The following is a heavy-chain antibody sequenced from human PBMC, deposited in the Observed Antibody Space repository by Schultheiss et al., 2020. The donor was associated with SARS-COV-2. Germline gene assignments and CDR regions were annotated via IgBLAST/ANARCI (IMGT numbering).Heavy chain of an antibody. CDR3: ARGLGSIAAAGHFDY. D-gene: IGHD6-13*01. CDR1: GYTFTSYD. J-gene: IGHJ4*02. Sequence: ASVKVSCKASGYTFTSYDINWVRQATGQGLEWMGWMNPNSGGTNYAQKFQGRVTMTRDTSISTAYMELSSLRSEDTAVYYCARGLGSIAAAGHFDYWGQGTLVTVSS. CDR2: MNPNSGGT. V-gene: IGHV1-8*01.